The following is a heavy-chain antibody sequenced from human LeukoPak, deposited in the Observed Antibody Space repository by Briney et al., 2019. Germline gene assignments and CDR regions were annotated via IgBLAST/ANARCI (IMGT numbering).Heavy chain of an antibody. CDR2: IIPIFGTA. J-gene: IGHJ6*03. Sequence: SVKVSCKASGGTFSSYAISWVRQAPGQGLEWMGGIIPIFGTANYAQKFQGRVTITADESTSTAYMELSSLRSEDTAVYYCASTRFGVAQYISNYYYMDVWGKGTTVTVSS. V-gene: IGHV1-69*13. CDR1: GGTFSSYA. CDR3: ASTRFGVAQYISNYYYMDV. D-gene: IGHD3-3*01.